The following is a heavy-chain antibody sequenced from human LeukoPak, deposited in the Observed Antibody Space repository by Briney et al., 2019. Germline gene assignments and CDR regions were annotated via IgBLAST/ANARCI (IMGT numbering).Heavy chain of an antibody. CDR3: ARGIVAGIGDY. V-gene: IGHV3-30-3*01. CDR1: GFTFSSYA. D-gene: IGHD6-19*01. CDR2: ISYDGSNK. Sequence: GGSLRLSCAASGFTFSSYAMHWVRQAPGKGLEWVAVISYDGSNKYCADSVKGRFTISRDNSKNTLYLQMNSLRAEDTAVYYCARGIVAGIGDYWGQGTLVTVSS. J-gene: IGHJ4*02.